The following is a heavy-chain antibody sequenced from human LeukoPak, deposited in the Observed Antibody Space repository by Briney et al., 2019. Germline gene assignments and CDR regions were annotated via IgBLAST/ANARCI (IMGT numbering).Heavy chain of an antibody. CDR3: ARVIIPPRALDG. V-gene: IGHV4-61*02. D-gene: IGHD1-14*01. CDR2: IYSSGTT. CDR1: GGSISSGSYY. J-gene: IGHJ6*04. Sequence: SQTLSLTCTVSGGSISSGSYYWSWIRQPAGKGLEWIGRIYSSGTTNYSPSLKSRVTISVDTSRDQFSLKLSSVTAADTAVYYCARVIIPPRALDGWGKGTTVTVSS.